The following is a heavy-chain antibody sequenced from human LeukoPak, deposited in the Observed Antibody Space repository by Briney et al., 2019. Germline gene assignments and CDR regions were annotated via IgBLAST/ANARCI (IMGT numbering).Heavy chain of an antibody. D-gene: IGHD3-3*01. J-gene: IGHJ3*02. CDR3: AKGGLRVLEWLFPRDALDI. CDR1: GFTFDDYA. V-gene: IGHV3-9*01. CDR2: ISWNSGSI. Sequence: SLRLSCAASGFTFDDYAMQWVRQAPGKGLEWVSGISWNSGSIGYADSVKGRFTISRDNAKNSLYLQMNSLRAEDTALYYCAKGGLRVLEWLFPRDALDIWGQGTMVTVSS.